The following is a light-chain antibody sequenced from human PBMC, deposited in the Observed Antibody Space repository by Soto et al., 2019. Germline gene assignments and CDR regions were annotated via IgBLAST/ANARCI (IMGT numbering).Light chain of an antibody. V-gene: IGKV3-20*01. J-gene: IGKJ1*01. CDR3: PQYGRSSDWARWT. CDR2: GAS. CDR1: QSISSSN. Sequence: EIVLTQSPGTLSLSPGERATLSCRASQSISSSNLAWYQQKPGRAPRLLLYGASNRAAGIPDRFSGSGSGTDFTLTISRLEPEDFVMYYCPQYGRSSDWARWTFGQGTKV.